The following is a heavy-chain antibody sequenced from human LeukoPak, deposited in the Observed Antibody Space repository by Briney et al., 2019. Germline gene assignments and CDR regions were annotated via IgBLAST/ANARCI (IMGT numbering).Heavy chain of an antibody. J-gene: IGHJ4*02. V-gene: IGHV3-23*01. CDR1: GFTFSSYA. CDR3: AKDRAYCSSTSCSYYFDY. Sequence: PGGSLRLSCAASGFTFSSYAMSWVRQAPGKGLEWVSAISGSGGSTYYADSVKGRFTISRDNSKNTLYLQMNSLRAEDTAVYYCAKDRAYCSSTSCSYYFDYWGQGTLVTVSS. D-gene: IGHD2-2*01. CDR2: ISGSGGST.